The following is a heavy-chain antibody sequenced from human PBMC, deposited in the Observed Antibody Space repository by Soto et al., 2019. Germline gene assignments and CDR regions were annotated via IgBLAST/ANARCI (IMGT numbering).Heavy chain of an antibody. CDR1: GFTFSSYG. Sequence: QVQLVESGGGVVQPGRSLRLSCAASGFTFSSYGMHWVRQAPGKGLEWVAVISYDGSNKYYADSVKGRFTTSRDNSKNELYLQMNSLRAEDTAVYYCAKAQGWGYRYGTDWGQGTLVTVSS. CDR2: ISYDGSNK. D-gene: IGHD5-18*01. J-gene: IGHJ4*02. CDR3: AKAQGWGYRYGTD. V-gene: IGHV3-30*18.